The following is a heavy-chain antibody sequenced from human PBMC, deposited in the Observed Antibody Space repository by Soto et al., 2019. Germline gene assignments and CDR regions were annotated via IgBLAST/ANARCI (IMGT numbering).Heavy chain of an antibody. CDR2: ISGSGGST. J-gene: IGHJ3*02. CDR1: GFTFSSYA. V-gene: IGHV3-23*01. CDR3: AKSPRIGRSGQDVFDI. Sequence: GGSLRLSCAASGFTFSSYAMSWVRQAPGKGLEWVSAISGSGGSTYYADSVKGRFTISRDNSKNTLYLQMNSLRAEDTAVYYCAKSPRIGRSGQDVFDIWGSGTMVSV. D-gene: IGHD1-26*01.